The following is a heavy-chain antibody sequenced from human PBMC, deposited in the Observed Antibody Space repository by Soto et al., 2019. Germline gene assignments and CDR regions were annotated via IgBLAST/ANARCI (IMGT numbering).Heavy chain of an antibody. V-gene: IGHV2-5*02. D-gene: IGHD3-16*01. CDR3: AHRRTDTFNWYGGNFDY. J-gene: IGHJ4*02. CDR1: GFSLTTNGVG. Sequence: QITLKESGPALVKPTQTLTLTCTFTGFSLTTNGVGVGWIRQPPGKALEWLALIYWDDDKRYNSSLRSRVTITKDTSKNQEVLTMTNMDPVDSATYFCAHRRTDTFNWYGGNFDYWGQGALVTVSS. CDR2: IYWDDDK.